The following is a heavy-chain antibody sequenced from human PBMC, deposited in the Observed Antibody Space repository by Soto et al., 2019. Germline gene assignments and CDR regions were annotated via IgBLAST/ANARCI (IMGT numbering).Heavy chain of an antibody. J-gene: IGHJ4*02. D-gene: IGHD6-6*01. CDR3: ARHLGGSSDY. V-gene: IGHV1-3*01. CDR2: INAGNGNT. Sequence: HVQLVQSGAEVKKPGASVKVSCKASGYTFTSYAMHWVRQAPGQRLEWMGWINAGNGNTKYSQKFQGRVTITRDTFSSIVYMDLSSVIPVDTAIYYCARHLGGSSDYWGQGTLVTVSS. CDR1: GYTFTSYA.